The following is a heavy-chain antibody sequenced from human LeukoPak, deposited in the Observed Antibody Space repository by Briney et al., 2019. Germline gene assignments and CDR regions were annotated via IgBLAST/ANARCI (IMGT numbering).Heavy chain of an antibody. D-gene: IGHD6-13*01. CDR1: GYTFTSYY. J-gene: IGHJ5*02. V-gene: IGHV1-46*01. CDR2: INPSGGST. CDR3: ARGGPTTYSSTDDWFDP. Sequence: GASVTVSCTASGYTFTSYYMHWVRQAPGQGLEWMGIINPSGGSTSYAQKFQGRVTMTRDTSTSTVYMELSSLRSEDTAVYYCARGGPTTYSSTDDWFDPWGQGTLVTVSS.